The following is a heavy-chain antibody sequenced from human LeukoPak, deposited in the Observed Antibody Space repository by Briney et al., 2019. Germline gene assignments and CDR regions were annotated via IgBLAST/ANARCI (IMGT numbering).Heavy chain of an antibody. J-gene: IGHJ4*02. D-gene: IGHD3-22*01. CDR3: ARYLYDSRSLDY. CDR2: INSNSRTI. V-gene: IGHV3-48*01. Sequence: GGSLRLSCAASGFTFSSYMMNWVRQAPGKGLEWVSYINSNSRTIYYADSVKGRFTVSRDNAKNSLYLQMNSLRAEDTAVYYCARYLYDSRSLDYWGQGTLVTVSS. CDR1: GFTFSSYM.